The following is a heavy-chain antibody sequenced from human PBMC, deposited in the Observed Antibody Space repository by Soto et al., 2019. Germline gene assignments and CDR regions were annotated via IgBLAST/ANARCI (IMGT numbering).Heavy chain of an antibody. CDR2: IYHSGNT. J-gene: IGHJ4*02. CDR3: ARASASSKLRGVVIN. D-gene: IGHD3-10*01. CDR1: GASIITDNW. Sequence: QVQLQESGPGLVKPSGTLSLTCALSGASIITDNWWSWVRQPPGKEMEWIGEIYHSGNTNFNPSVKSRVTISVDTSKTQFSLTVSSVTAADTAIYYCARASASSKLRGVVINWGQGTLVTVSS. V-gene: IGHV4-4*02.